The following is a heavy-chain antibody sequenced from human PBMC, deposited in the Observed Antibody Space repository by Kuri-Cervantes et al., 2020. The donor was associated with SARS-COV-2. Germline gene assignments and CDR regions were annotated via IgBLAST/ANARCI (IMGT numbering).Heavy chain of an antibody. J-gene: IGHJ5*02. V-gene: IGHV3-7*03. CDR2: IKQDGSEK. CDR3: AGARGYCTNGVCYLWFDP. CDR1: GFTFSSYW. Sequence: ESLKISCAASGFTFSSYWMSWVRQAPGKGLEWVANIKQDGSEKYYVDSVKGRFTISRDNAKNSLYLQMNSLRAEDTAVYYCAGARGYCTNGVCYLWFDPWGQGTLVTVSS. D-gene: IGHD2-8*01.